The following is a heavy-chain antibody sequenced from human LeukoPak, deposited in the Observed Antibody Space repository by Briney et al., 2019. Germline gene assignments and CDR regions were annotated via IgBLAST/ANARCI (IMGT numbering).Heavy chain of an antibody. V-gene: IGHV4-30-2*01. D-gene: IGHD5-18*01. CDR1: GVSISSGGYS. J-gene: IGHJ4*02. CDR2: IYHSGST. Sequence: SETLSLTCAVSGVSISSGGYSWSWIRQPPGKGLEWIGYIYHSGSTYYNPSLKSRVTISVDRSKNQFSLRLSSVTAADTAVYYCARGDWSYGLGFDYWGQGTLVTVSS. CDR3: ARGDWSYGLGFDY.